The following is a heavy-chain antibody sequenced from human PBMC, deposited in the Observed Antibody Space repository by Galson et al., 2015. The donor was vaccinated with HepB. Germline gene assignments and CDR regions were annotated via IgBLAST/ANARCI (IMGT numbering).Heavy chain of an antibody. V-gene: IGHV4-38-2*02. CDR2: IYHSGST. CDR1: GYSISSGYY. D-gene: IGHD3-22*01. CDR3: ARHYDSSGYYHEGWFDP. J-gene: IGHJ5*02. Sequence: LSLTCTVSGYSISSGYYWGWIRQPPGKGLEWIGSIYHSGSTYYNPSLKSRVTISVDTSKNQFSLKLSSVTAADTAVYYCARHYDSSGYYHEGWFDPWGQGTLVTVSS.